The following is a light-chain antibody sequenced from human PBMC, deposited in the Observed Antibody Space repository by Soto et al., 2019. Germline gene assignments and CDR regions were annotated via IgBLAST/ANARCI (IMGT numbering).Light chain of an antibody. Sequence: QSVLTQPASVSVSAGQSSTISCTGTSSDVGGYNYVSWYQQHPGKAPKLMIYEVSNRPSGVSDRFSGSKSGNTASLTISGLQAEDEADYYCGSYTSSRIYVFGAGTKVTVL. CDR1: SSDVGGYNY. J-gene: IGLJ1*01. CDR2: EVS. CDR3: GSYTSSRIYV. V-gene: IGLV2-14*01.